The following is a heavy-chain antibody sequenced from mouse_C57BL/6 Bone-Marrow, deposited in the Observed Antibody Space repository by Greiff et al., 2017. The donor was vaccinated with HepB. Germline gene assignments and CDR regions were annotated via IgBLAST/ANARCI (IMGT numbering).Heavy chain of an antibody. D-gene: IGHD2-4*01. J-gene: IGHJ2*01. Sequence: VQLQQSGAELARPGASVKLSCKASGYTFTSYGISWVKQRTGQGLEWIGEIYPRSGNTYYNEKFKGKATLTADKSSSTAYMELRSLTSEDSAVYFCARYGGLRRGFDYWGQGTTLTVSS. CDR2: IYPRSGNT. CDR1: GYTFTSYG. CDR3: ARYGGLRRGFDY. V-gene: IGHV1-81*01.